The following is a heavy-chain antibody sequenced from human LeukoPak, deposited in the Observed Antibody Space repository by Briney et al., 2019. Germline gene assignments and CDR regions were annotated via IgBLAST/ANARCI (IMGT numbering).Heavy chain of an antibody. J-gene: IGHJ6*02. CDR2: IRSKANSYVT. CDR1: GFTFSGSA. V-gene: IGHV3-73*01. Sequence: GGSLRLSCAAYGFTFSGSALHWVRQASGKGLEWVGRIRSKANSYVTAYAASVKGRFTIPRDNSENTAYLQMNGRETDDTAVYSCARHTDRYCSGSNCYDYYFYGLDVWGQGTTVTVSS. CDR3: ARHTDRYCSGSNCYDYYFYGLDV. D-gene: IGHD2-15*01.